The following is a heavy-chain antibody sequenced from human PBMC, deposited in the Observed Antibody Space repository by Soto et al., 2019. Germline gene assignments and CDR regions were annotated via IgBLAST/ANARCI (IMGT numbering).Heavy chain of an antibody. Sequence: QVQLQESGPGLVKPSETLSLTCTVSGGSISSYYWSWIRQPPGKGLEWIGSIYYSGSTNYNPSLISRVTISVDTSKNQFSLKLSSVTAADTAVYYCARESRIVGATTGDYWGQGTLVTVSS. CDR3: ARESRIVGATTGDY. D-gene: IGHD1-26*01. V-gene: IGHV4-59*01. J-gene: IGHJ4*02. CDR2: IYYSGST. CDR1: GGSISSYY.